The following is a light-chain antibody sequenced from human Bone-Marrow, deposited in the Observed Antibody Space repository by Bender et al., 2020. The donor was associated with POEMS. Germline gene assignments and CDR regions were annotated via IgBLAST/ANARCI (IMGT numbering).Light chain of an antibody. CDR1: SRDVGSYNL. V-gene: IGLV2-23*01. J-gene: IGLJ3*02. CDR3: CSYTSSNDWV. CDR2: EGT. Sequence: QSALTQPASVSGSPGQAISISCTGTSRDVGSYNLVSWYQQHPGKAPKLIIYEGTNRPSGVSNRFSGSKSGNTASLTLSGLQAEDEADYYCCSYTSSNDWVFGGGTKLTVL.